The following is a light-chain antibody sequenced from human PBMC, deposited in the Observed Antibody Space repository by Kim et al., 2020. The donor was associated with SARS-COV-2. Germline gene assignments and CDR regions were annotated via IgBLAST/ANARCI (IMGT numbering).Light chain of an antibody. CDR1: QSVSSSY. CDR3: QQYGTSPYT. CDR2: GAS. V-gene: IGKV3-20*01. Sequence: LSPGERATLACRASQSVSSSYLAWYPQKPGQAPRLLIYGASSRATGNPDRFSGSGSGTDFTLTISRLEPEDFAVYYCQQYGTSPYTFGQGPKLEI. J-gene: IGKJ2*01.